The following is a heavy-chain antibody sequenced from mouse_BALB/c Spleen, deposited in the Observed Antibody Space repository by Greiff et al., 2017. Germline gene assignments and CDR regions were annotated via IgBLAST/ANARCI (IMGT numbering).Heavy chain of an antibody. CDR2: INSNGGST. D-gene: IGHD2-14*01. CDR3: ARQGVRTYFDV. V-gene: IGHV5-6-2*01. Sequence: EVMLVESGGGLVKLGGSLKLSCAASGFTFSSYYMSWVRQTPEKRLELVAAINSNGGSTYYPDTVKGRFTISRDNAKNTLYLQMSSLKSEDTALYYCARQGVRTYFDVWGAGTTVTVSS. CDR1: GFTFSSYY. J-gene: IGHJ1*01.